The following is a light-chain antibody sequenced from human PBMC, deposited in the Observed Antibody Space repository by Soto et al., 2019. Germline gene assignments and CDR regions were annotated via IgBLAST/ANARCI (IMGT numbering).Light chain of an antibody. CDR3: QQCYMGWT. CDR1: QSIGRF. J-gene: IGKJ1*01. Sequence: EIQMNQYPSTLSASVGDRVTITCRASQSIGRFLAWYQHQPGKAPKLLIYDASTLESGVPSRFSGTGSGTEFTFSITSLQPEDFGTYYCQQCYMGWTFGQGTKVDIK. V-gene: IGKV1-5*01. CDR2: DAS.